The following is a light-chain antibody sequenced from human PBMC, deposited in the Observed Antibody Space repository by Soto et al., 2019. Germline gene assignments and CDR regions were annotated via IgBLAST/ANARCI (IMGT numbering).Light chain of an antibody. V-gene: IGKV1-33*01. CDR2: DAS. CDR1: QDISNY. J-gene: IGKJ5*01. Sequence: DIQMTQSPSSLSASVGDRVTITCQASQDISNYLNWYQQKPGKAPKLLIYDASNLETGVPSRFSGSGSGTNFIFPISSRQPADNATYYCQQYDKLPITFGQGTRLEIK. CDR3: QQYDKLPIT.